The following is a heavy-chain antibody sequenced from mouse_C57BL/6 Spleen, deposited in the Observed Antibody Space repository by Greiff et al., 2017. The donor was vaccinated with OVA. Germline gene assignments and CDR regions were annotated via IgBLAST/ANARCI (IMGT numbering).Heavy chain of an antibody. V-gene: IGHV10-1*01. D-gene: IGHD3-2*02. J-gene: IGHJ4*01. CDR3: VSSAQATKAMDY. CDR1: GFSFNTYA. Sequence: EVQLVESGGGLVQPKGSLKLSCAASGFSFNTYAMNWVRQAPGKGLEWVARIRSKSNNYATYYADSVKDRFTISRDDSESMLYLQMNNLKTEDTAMYYCVSSAQATKAMDYWGQGTSVTVSS. CDR2: IRSKSNNYAT.